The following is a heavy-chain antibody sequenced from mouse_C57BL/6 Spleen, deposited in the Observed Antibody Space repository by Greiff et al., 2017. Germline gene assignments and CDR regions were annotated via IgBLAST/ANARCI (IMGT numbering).Heavy chain of an antibody. CDR2: IYPRSGNT. Sequence: LQESGAELARPGASVKLSCKASGYTFTSYGISWVKQRTGQGLEWIGEIYPRSGNTYYNEKFKGKATLTADKSSSTAYMELRSLTSEDSAVYFCARRAQATYAMDYWGQGTSVTVSS. D-gene: IGHD3-2*02. V-gene: IGHV1-81*01. CDR3: ARRAQATYAMDY. CDR1: GYTFTSYG. J-gene: IGHJ4*01.